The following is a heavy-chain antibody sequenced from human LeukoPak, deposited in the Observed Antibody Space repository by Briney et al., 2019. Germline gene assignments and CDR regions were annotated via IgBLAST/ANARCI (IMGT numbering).Heavy chain of an antibody. Sequence: QPGRSLRLSCAASGFTFSSYGMHWVRQAPGKGLEWVAVISYDGSNKYYADSVKGRFTISRDNSKNTLYLQMNSLRAEDTAVYYCARDWDSTTVGRNAFDIWGQGTMVTVSS. D-gene: IGHD4-11*01. CDR2: ISYDGSNK. CDR1: GFTFSSYG. CDR3: ARDWDSTTVGRNAFDI. J-gene: IGHJ3*02. V-gene: IGHV3-30*03.